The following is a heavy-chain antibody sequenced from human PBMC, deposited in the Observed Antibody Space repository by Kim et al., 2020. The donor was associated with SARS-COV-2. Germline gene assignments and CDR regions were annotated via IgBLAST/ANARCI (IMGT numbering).Heavy chain of an antibody. CDR2: IYYTGST. CDR1: GGSVSSGSYY. J-gene: IGHJ2*01. CDR3: ASQTTGNYWYFDL. V-gene: IGHV4-61*01. D-gene: IGHD4-17*01. Sequence: SETLSLTCTVSGGSVSSGSYYWSWIRQPPGKGLEWIAYIYYTGSTNYNPSLKSRVTISVDTSKNQFSLKLSSVTAADTAVYYCASQTTGNYWYFDLWGRGTLVTVSS.